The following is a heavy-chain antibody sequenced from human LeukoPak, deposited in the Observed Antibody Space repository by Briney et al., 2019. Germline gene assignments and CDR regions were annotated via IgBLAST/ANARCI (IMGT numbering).Heavy chain of an antibody. Sequence: SETLSLTCTVSGGSISSGTYYWYWIRQPAGKGLEWIGRIYTNGITNYNPSLKSRVTISVDTSKNQFSLKLTSVTASDTAVYYCARLPDPWGQGTLVTVSS. J-gene: IGHJ5*02. CDR2: IYTNGIT. CDR1: GGSISSGTYY. V-gene: IGHV4-61*02. CDR3: ARLPDP.